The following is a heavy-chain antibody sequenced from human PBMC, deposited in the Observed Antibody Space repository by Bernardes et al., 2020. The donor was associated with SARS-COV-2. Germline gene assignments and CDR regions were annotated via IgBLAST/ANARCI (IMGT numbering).Heavy chain of an antibody. CDR2: IDSSGIT. CDR3: AGREGRPNQADV. Sequence: GGSLRLSCAASGFTFSASSMTWVRQAPGKGLEWVSTIDSSGITFYADSVKGRFTISRDISKNTVYLQMNSLRVEDSALYYCAGREGRPNQADVWGQGTLVTVSS. V-gene: IGHV3-23*01. CDR1: GFTFSASS. J-gene: IGHJ1*01. D-gene: IGHD3-10*01.